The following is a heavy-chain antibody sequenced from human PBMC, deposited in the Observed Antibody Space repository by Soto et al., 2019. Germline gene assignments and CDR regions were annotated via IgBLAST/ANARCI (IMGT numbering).Heavy chain of an antibody. CDR3: ARDLGAIYDSLTGDGMDV. CDR2: ISAYNGNT. D-gene: IGHD3-9*01. J-gene: IGHJ6*02. V-gene: IGHV1-18*01. CDR1: GYTFTSYG. Sequence: QVQLVQSGAEVKKPGASVKVSCKASGYTFTSYGISWVRQAPGQGLEWMGWISAYNGNTNYAQKLQGRVTMTTDTYTSTAYMELRSLRSDDTAVYYCARDLGAIYDSLTGDGMDVWGQGTTVTVSS.